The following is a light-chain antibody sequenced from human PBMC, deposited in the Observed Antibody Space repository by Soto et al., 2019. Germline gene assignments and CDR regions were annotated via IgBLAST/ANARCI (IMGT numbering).Light chain of an antibody. V-gene: IGLV2-18*02. Sequence: HSVLTQPPSVSGSPGQSVTISCTGTSGDVGTYNRVSWYQQPPGTAPKLMIYEVTNRPSGVPDRFSGSKSGNTASLTISGLQAEDEADYYCSSYTSSTTVVFGGGTKLTVL. CDR2: EVT. CDR3: SSYTSSTTVV. CDR1: SGDVGTYNR. J-gene: IGLJ2*01.